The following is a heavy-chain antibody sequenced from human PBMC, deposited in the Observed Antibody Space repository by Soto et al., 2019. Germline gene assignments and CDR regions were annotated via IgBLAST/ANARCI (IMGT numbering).Heavy chain of an antibody. Sequence: QVQLVQSGAEVKKPGASVKVSCKTSGYTFTTYVIHWVRQAPGQRLEWMAWINADSGITKSSQEFRDRVTFTRDTSATTVYMEMSSLRSEDTAMYYCAREVIRGVQFDYWGQGTLVTVSS. CDR1: GYTFTTYV. J-gene: IGHJ4*02. CDR2: INADSGIT. D-gene: IGHD3-10*01. CDR3: AREVIRGVQFDY. V-gene: IGHV1-3*01.